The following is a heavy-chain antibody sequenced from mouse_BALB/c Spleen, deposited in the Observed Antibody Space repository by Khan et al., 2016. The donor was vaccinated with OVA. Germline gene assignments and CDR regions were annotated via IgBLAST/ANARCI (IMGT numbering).Heavy chain of an antibody. Sequence: QVQLQQSGPELVKPGASVRISCKASGYTFTSFYIHWVKQRPGQGLEWIGWIYPGNVSPKYNERFKGKATLTADKSSSTAYMQLSSLTSEDSAVYFCARAGYCSFAYWGQGTLVTVSA. CDR3: ARAGYCSFAY. V-gene: IGHV1S56*01. CDR1: GYTFTSFY. CDR2: IYPGNVSP. J-gene: IGHJ3*01.